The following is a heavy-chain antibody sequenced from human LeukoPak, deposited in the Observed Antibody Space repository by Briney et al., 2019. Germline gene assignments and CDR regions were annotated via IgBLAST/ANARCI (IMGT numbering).Heavy chain of an antibody. V-gene: IGHV3-7*01. CDR3: ADPGVGY. CDR1: GFTFSSYA. CDR2: IKQNGSEK. D-gene: IGHD2-8*01. Sequence: GGSLRLSCAASGFTFSSYAMSWVRQAPGKGLEWVANIKQNGSEKSYVDSVKGRFTISRDNAKNSLYLQMNSLRAEDTAVYYCADPGVGYWGQGTLVTVSS. J-gene: IGHJ4*02.